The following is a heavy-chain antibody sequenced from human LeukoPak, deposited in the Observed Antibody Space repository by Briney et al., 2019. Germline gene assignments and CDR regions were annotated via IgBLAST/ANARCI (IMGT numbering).Heavy chain of an antibody. J-gene: IGHJ4*02. CDR1: GGSISSGGYY. CDR2: IYHGGST. V-gene: IGHV4-30-2*01. Sequence: SETLSLTCTVSGGSISSGGYYWSWIRQPPGKGLEWIGYIYHGGSTYYNPSLKSRVTISVDRSKNQFSLKLSSVTAADTAVYYCARGGDIVVVPAAEGDYWGQGTLVTVSS. D-gene: IGHD2-2*01. CDR3: ARGGDIVVVPAAEGDY.